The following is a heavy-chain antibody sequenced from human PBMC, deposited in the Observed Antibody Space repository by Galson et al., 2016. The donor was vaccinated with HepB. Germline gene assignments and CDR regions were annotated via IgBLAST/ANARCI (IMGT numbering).Heavy chain of an antibody. CDR1: GYTFTGYF. CDR2: IKPNSGGT. Sequence: SVKVSCKASGYTFTGYFIHWVRQAPGQGLEWMGWIKPNSGGTNYGQKFQGRVTMTRETSISAAYMELSRLRSDATAVYYCVRGSRSSSWYLVDPYNWFDPWGQGTLVTVSS. J-gene: IGHJ5*02. CDR3: VRGSRSSSWYLVDPYNWFDP. D-gene: IGHD6-13*01. V-gene: IGHV1-2*02.